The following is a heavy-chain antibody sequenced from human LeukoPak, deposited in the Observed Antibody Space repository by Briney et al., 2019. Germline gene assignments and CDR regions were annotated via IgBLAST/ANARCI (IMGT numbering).Heavy chain of an antibody. D-gene: IGHD3-16*01. CDR3: ARGWITYYDYVFDY. Sequence: SETLSLTCTVSGGSISSYYWSWIRQPAGKGLEWIGRIYTSGSTNCNPSLKSRVTMSVDTSKNQFSLKLSSVTAADTAVYYCARGWITYYDYVFDYWGQGTLVTVSS. V-gene: IGHV4-4*07. J-gene: IGHJ4*02. CDR2: IYTSGST. CDR1: GGSISSYY.